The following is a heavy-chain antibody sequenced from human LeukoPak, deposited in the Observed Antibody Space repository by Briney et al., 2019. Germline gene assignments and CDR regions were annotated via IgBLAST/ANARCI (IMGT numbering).Heavy chain of an antibody. CDR1: GFTLRSFG. CDR3: ARDGWSTTVTNAFDI. D-gene: IGHD4-17*01. Sequence: PGGSLRLSCAASGFTLRSFGMHWVRQAPGKGLEWVAVISYDGSNKYYADSVKGRFTISRDNAKNSLYLQMNSLRAEDTAVYYCARDGWSTTVTNAFDIWGQGTMVTVSS. CDR2: ISYDGSNK. J-gene: IGHJ3*02. V-gene: IGHV3-30*03.